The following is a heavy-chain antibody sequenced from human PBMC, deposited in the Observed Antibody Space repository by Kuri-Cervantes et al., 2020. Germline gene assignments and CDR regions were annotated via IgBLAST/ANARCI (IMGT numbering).Heavy chain of an antibody. CDR3: ARAQAITIFGVAYYYYYYMDV. V-gene: IGHV3-74*01. Sequence: GESLKISCAASGFTFSSYWMHWVRQAPGKGLVWVSRINSDGSSTSYADSVKGRFTISRDNAKNSLYLQMNSLRAEDTAVYYCARAQAITIFGVAYYYYYYMDVWGKGTTVTVSS. CDR2: INSDGSST. J-gene: IGHJ6*03. D-gene: IGHD3-3*01. CDR1: GFTFSSYW.